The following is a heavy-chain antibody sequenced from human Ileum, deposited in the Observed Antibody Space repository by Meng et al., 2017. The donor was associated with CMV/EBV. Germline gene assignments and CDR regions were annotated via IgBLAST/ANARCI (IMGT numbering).Heavy chain of an antibody. D-gene: IGHD2-21*02. CDR3: ARDAVVTSIKLDS. Sequence: ASGYTFTQYGITWVRQAPGQGLEWMGWINTNSRNPTYAQGFTGRFVFSLATSVNTAFLQISSLKAEDTAVYYCARDAVVTSIKLDSWGQGTLVTVSS. CDR1: GYTFTQYG. J-gene: IGHJ4*02. CDR2: INTNSRNP. V-gene: IGHV7-4-1*02.